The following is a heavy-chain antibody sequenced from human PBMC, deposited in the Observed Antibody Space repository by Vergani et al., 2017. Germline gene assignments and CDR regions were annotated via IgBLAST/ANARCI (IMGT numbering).Heavy chain of an antibody. D-gene: IGHD3-9*01. Sequence: QLQLQESGSGLVKPSQTLSLTCAVSGGSISRGGYSWSWIRQPPGKGLEWIGYIYHSGSTYYNPSLKRLVTISVHRPKNQISLKLSSVTAADTAVYYCARGVLRYFDWLPDAFDIWGQGTMVTVSS. CDR3: ARGVLRYFDWLPDAFDI. J-gene: IGHJ3*02. V-gene: IGHV4-30-2*01. CDR2: IYHSGST. CDR1: GGSISRGGYS.